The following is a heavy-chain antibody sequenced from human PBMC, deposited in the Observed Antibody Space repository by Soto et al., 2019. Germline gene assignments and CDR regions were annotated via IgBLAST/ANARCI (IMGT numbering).Heavy chain of an antibody. CDR2: IYFRGNT. D-gene: IGHD2-15*01. Sequence: SEILSLTCTVSGDSISGYYWSWIRQPPGKGLEWIGYIYFRGNTNYNPSLKSRVTISVDTSKNQFSLKLSSATAADTAVYYCARGGDARWSNFDYWGQGALVTVSS. J-gene: IGHJ4*02. CDR3: ARGGDARWSNFDY. CDR1: GDSISGYY. V-gene: IGHV4-59*01.